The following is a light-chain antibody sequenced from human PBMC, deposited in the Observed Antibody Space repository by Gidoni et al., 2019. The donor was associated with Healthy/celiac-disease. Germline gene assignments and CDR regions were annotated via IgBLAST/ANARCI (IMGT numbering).Light chain of an antibody. CDR3: QQYGSSPRT. Sequence: EIVLTPSPGTLSLSPGERATIPCRASQSVSSSYLAWYQQKPGQAPRLLIYGASSRATGIPDRFSGSGSGTDFTLTISSLQPEDFAVYYCQQYGSSPRTFXXXTKLEIK. CDR1: QSVSSSY. CDR2: GAS. V-gene: IGKV3-20*01. J-gene: IGKJ2*01.